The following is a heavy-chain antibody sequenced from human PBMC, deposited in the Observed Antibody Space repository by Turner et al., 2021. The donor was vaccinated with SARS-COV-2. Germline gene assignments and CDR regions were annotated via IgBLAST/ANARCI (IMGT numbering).Heavy chain of an antibody. CDR2: IWYDGSNK. J-gene: IGHJ4*02. CDR3: ATHIGNFPRGYFDS. D-gene: IGHD2-21*01. CDR1: GFTFSSYG. Sequence: QVQLVESGGGVVQPGRSLRLSCAASGFTFSSYGMHWVRQTPGKGLEWVAVIWYDGSNKYYGDSLKGRFTIARDNSKNTLYLQMNGLRAEDTALYYCATHIGNFPRGYFDSWGQGTLVTVSS. V-gene: IGHV3-33*01.